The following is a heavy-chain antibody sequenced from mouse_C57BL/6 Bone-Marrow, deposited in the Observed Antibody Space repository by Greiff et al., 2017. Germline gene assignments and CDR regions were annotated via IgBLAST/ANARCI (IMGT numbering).Heavy chain of an antibody. Sequence: QVHVKQSGAELARPGASVKLSCKASGYTFTSYGISWVKQRTGQGLEWIGEIYPRSGNTYYNEKFKGKATLTADKSSSTAYMELRSLTSEDSAVYFCARDDGYYPAWFAYWGQGTLVTVSA. J-gene: IGHJ3*01. CDR2: IYPRSGNT. D-gene: IGHD2-3*01. CDR1: GYTFTSYG. CDR3: ARDDGYYPAWFAY. V-gene: IGHV1-81*01.